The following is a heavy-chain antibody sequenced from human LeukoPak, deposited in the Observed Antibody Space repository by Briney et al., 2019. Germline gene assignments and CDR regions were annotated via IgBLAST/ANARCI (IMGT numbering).Heavy chain of an antibody. Sequence: ASVTVSCKASGYTFTSYDINWVRQATGQGLEWMGWMNPNSGNTGYAQKFQGRVTMTGDTSISTAYMELSRLRSDDTAMYYCARGCTSTSCYHHFDYWGQGTLVTVSS. J-gene: IGHJ4*02. V-gene: IGHV1-8*01. CDR3: ARGCTSTSCYHHFDY. CDR1: GYTFTSYD. D-gene: IGHD2-2*01. CDR2: MNPNSGNT.